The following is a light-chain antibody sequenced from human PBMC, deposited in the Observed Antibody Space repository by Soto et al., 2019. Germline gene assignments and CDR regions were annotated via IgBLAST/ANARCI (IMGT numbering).Light chain of an antibody. CDR3: QQANSFPLT. CDR2: DAS. J-gene: IGKJ4*01. CDR1: QNINNY. V-gene: IGKV1-33*01. Sequence: DIQMTQSPSSLSASVGDRVTITCQASQNINNYLNWYQQKPGRAPKLLIYDASNLEAGVPSRFRGSGSGTDFTLTISSLQPEDFATYYCQQANSFPLTFGRGTKVDIK.